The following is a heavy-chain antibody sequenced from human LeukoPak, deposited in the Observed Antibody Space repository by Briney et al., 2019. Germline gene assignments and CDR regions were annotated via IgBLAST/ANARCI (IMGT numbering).Heavy chain of an antibody. J-gene: IGHJ4*02. D-gene: IGHD6-6*01. CDR3: ARIEYSSSYHFDY. CDR1: GYTFTGYY. CDR2: INPNSGGT. Sequence: ASVKVSCKASGYTFTGYYMHWVRQAPGQGLEWMGWINPNSGGTNYAQKFQGRVTMTRDTSISTAYMELSRLRSDDTAVYYCARIEYSSSYHFDYWGQGTLVTVSS. V-gene: IGHV1-2*02.